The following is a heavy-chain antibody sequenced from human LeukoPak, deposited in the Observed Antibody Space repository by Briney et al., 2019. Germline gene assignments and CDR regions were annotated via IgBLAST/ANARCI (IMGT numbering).Heavy chain of an antibody. CDR2: IYHSGST. Sequence: PSETLSLTCTVSGYSISSGYYWGWIRQPPGKGLEWIGSIYHSGSTYYSPSLKSRVTISVDTSKNQFSLKLSSVTAADTAVYYCARVGGYNWTHDDYYYYYYMDVWGKGTTVTVSS. J-gene: IGHJ6*03. CDR1: GYSISSGYY. D-gene: IGHD1-1*01. CDR3: ARVGGYNWTHDDYYYYYYMDV. V-gene: IGHV4-38-2*02.